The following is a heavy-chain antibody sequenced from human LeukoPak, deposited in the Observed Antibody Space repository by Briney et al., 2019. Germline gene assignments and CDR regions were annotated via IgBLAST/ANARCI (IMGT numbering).Heavy chain of an antibody. Sequence: QTSETLSLTCTVSGGSISNYYWSWIRQPPGKGLEWVANIKQDGSEKYYVDSVKGRFTISRDNAKNSLYLQMNSLRAEDTAVYYCARLGSSPLWFGELLVYLDYWGQGTLVTVSS. CDR1: GGSISNYY. CDR2: IKQDGSEK. J-gene: IGHJ4*02. CDR3: ARLGSSPLWFGELLVYLDY. D-gene: IGHD3-10*01. V-gene: IGHV3-7*01.